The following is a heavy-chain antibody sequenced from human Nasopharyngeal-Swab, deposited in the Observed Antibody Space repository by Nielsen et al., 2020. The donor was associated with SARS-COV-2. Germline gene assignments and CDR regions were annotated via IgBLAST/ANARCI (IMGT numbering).Heavy chain of an antibody. Sequence: LRLSCTVSGGSISSGGYYWSWIRQHPGKGLEWIGYIYYGGSTYYNPSLKSRVTISVDTSKNQFSLKLSSVTAADTAVYYCARAGTIFGVVIIHFDYWGQGTLVTVSS. CDR3: ARAGTIFGVVIIHFDY. V-gene: IGHV4-31*03. CDR1: GGSISSGGYY. CDR2: IYYGGST. D-gene: IGHD3-3*01. J-gene: IGHJ4*02.